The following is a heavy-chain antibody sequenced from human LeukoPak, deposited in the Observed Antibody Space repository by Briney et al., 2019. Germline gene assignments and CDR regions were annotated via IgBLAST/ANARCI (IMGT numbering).Heavy chain of an antibody. CDR2: IIPILGIA. CDR3: ARGFEELWFGELTQNSYYYYGMDV. CDR1: GGTFSSYA. D-gene: IGHD3-10*01. J-gene: IGHJ6*02. Sequence: LWASVKVSCKASGGTFSSYAISWVRQAPGQGLEWMGRIIPILGIANYAQKFQGRVTITADKSTSTAYMELSSLRSEDTAVYYCARGFEELWFGELTQNSYYYYGMDVWGQGTTVTVSS. V-gene: IGHV1-69*04.